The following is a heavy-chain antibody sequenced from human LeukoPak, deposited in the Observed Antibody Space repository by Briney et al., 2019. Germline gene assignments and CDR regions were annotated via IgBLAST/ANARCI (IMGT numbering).Heavy chain of an antibody. D-gene: IGHD3-10*01. V-gene: IGHV1-2*02. CDR2: INPNSGGT. CDR1: GYTFTGYY. Sequence: ASVKVSFKASGYTFTGYYMHWVRQAPGQGLEWMGWINPNSGGTNYAQKFQGRVTMTRDTSISTAYMELSRLRSDDTAVYYCARWGLMVRDPPDYYYMDVWGKGTTVTVSS. CDR3: ARWGLMVRDPPDYYYMDV. J-gene: IGHJ6*03.